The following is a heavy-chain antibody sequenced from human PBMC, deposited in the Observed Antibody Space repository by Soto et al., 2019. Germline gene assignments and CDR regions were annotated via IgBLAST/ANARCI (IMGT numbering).Heavy chain of an antibody. J-gene: IGHJ4*02. CDR1: GFTFSSYS. Sequence: PGRSLRLSCGASGFTFSSYSMNWVRQAPGKGLEWVSYISSSSSTIYYADSVKGRFTISRDNAKNSLYLQMNSLRAEDTAVYYCARERYSYGGEFDYWGQGTLVTVSS. CDR3: ARERYSYGGEFDY. D-gene: IGHD5-18*01. V-gene: IGHV3-48*01. CDR2: ISSSSSTI.